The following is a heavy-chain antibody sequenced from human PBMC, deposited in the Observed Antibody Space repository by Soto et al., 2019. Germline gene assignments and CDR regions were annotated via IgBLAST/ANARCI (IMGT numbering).Heavy chain of an antibody. J-gene: IGHJ4*02. V-gene: IGHV4-59*02. CDR1: GGFVTSYY. Sequence: QVQLQESGPGVVKPSETLSLTCTVSGGFVTSYYWSWIRQTPGKGLEWIGYMYHTGSTKNNPSLNSRVTISVDTSRNQFSLKLSSMTAADTAVYYCVRAAHYGDYVFEYWGQGILVTVSS. CDR3: VRAAHYGDYVFEY. CDR2: MYHTGST. D-gene: IGHD4-17*01.